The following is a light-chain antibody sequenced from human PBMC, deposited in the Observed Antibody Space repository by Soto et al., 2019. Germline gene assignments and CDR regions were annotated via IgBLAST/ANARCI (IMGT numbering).Light chain of an antibody. CDR1: KNDIGVYDF. Sequence: QSLLTQPPSASLSPGQSVTISCTGTKNDIGVYDFVSLYQHHPGKAPRLIIYEVVQRPSGVPDRFSGSKSGNTASLTVSGLQAADEADYFCKSYAGSNTYVFGSGTKVTVL. CDR2: EVV. CDR3: KSYAGSNTYV. J-gene: IGLJ1*01. V-gene: IGLV2-8*01.